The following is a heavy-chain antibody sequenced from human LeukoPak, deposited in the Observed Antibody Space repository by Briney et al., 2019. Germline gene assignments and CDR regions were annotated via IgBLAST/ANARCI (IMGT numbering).Heavy chain of an antibody. CDR2: ISYDGSNK. CDR3: ARDQYYYDSSGYSSAYFDY. J-gene: IGHJ4*02. D-gene: IGHD3-22*01. CDR1: GFTFSSYA. Sequence: GRSLRLSCAASGFTFSSYAMHWVRQAPGKGLEWVAVISYDGSNKYYADSVKGRFTISRDSSKNTLYLQMNSLRAEDTAVYYCARDQYYYDSSGYSSAYFDYWGQGTLVTVSS. V-gene: IGHV3-30*01.